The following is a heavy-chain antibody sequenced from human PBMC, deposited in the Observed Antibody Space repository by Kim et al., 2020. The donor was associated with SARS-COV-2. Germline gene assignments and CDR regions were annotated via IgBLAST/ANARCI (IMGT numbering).Heavy chain of an antibody. D-gene: IGHD4-17*01. V-gene: IGHV3-33*01. CDR3: VREPRGDSYGLDY. CDR2: IWHDGSER. CDR1: GFPFNDYA. J-gene: IGHJ4*02. Sequence: GGSLRLSCAASGFPFNDYAMHWVRQTPGKGLKWVAVIWHDGSERYYAESVKGRFTISRDNSNNTLYLEMNSLRAEDMSVYYCVREPRGDSYGLDYWGQGTLVTVSS.